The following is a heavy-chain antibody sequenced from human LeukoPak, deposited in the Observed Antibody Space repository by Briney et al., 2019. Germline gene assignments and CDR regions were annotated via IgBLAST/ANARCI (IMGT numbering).Heavy chain of an antibody. CDR1: GFIFRNYW. V-gene: IGHV3-74*01. CDR2: IHSDGSIT. J-gene: IGHJ4*02. Sequence: GGSLRLSCAASGFIFRNYWMHWVRQAPGKGLVWVSQIHSDGSITGYADSVKDRFTIPRDNAKNTLYLQMNSLRAEDTAVFYCARGGVVAATDYWGQGTLVTVSS. D-gene: IGHD5-12*01. CDR3: ARGGVVAATDY.